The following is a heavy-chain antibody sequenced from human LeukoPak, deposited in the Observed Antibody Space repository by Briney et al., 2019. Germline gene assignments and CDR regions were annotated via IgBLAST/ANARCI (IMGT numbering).Heavy chain of an antibody. CDR1: GFTVSTYV. V-gene: IGHV3-30*18. D-gene: IGHD1-14*01. CDR2: ISYDGGNE. J-gene: IGHJ4*02. Sequence: GGSLRLSCAASGFTVSTYVMPWVRQAPGKGLEWVAVISYDGGNEFYADSVKGRFTISRDNSKNTLHLQMSSLRAEDTALYYCVKDRCDRATCPEVWGQGTLVTVSS. CDR3: VKDRCDRATCPEV.